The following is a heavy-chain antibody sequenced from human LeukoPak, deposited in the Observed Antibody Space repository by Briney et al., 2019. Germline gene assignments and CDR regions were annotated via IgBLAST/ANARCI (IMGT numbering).Heavy chain of an antibody. CDR2: INWNGGST. V-gene: IGHV3-20*04. CDR1: GFTFDDYG. J-gene: IGHJ3*02. Sequence: GGSLRLSCAASGFTFDDYGMSWVRQAPGKGLEWVSGINWNGGSTGYADSVKGRFTISRDNAKNSLYLQMNSLRAEDTALYYCARIRSHGSSSRGDAFDIWGQGTMVTVSS. D-gene: IGHD6-6*01. CDR3: ARIRSHGSSSRGDAFDI.